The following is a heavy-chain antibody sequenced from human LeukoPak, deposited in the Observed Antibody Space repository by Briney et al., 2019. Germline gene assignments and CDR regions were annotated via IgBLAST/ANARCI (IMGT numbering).Heavy chain of an antibody. D-gene: IGHD6-13*01. J-gene: IGHJ4*02. CDR2: IKQDGSEK. CDR3: ASPIIAAAGGWSDY. V-gene: IGHV3-7*01. Sequence: GGSLRLSCAASGFTFNSYWMSWVRQAPGKGLEWVANIKQDGSEKYYVDSVKGRFTISRDNAKNSLYLQMNSLRAEDTAVYYCASPIIAAAGGWSDYWGQGTLVTVSS. CDR1: GFTFNSYW.